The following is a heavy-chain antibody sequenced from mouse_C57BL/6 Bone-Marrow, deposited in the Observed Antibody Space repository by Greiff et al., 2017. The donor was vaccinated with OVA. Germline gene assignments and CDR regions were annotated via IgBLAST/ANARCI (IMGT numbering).Heavy chain of an antibody. CDR3: AREGDYYGSSEDYFDY. CDR1: GFTFSSYA. D-gene: IGHD1-1*01. CDR2: ISDGGSYT. V-gene: IGHV5-4*01. J-gene: IGHJ2*01. Sequence: EVMLVESGGGLVKPGGSLKLSCAASGFTFSSYAMSWVRQTPEKRLEWVATISDGGSYTYYPDNVKGRFTISRDNAKNNLYLQMSHLKSEDTAMYYCAREGDYYGSSEDYFDYWGQGTTLTVSS.